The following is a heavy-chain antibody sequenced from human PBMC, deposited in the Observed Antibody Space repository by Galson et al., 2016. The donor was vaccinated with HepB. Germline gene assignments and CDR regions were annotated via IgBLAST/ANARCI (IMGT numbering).Heavy chain of an antibody. J-gene: IGHJ4*02. CDR1: GLTFSSYE. D-gene: IGHD1-26*01. CDR3: ARDVVGAAFDS. Sequence: SLRLSCAASGLTFSSYEMSWGRQGPGKGLEWVSYIGRSGSPIYYADSVQGRFTISRDNAKNSLYLQMNSLRAEDTAVYYCARDVVGAAFDSWGQGTLVTVSS. CDR2: IGRSGSPI. V-gene: IGHV3-48*03.